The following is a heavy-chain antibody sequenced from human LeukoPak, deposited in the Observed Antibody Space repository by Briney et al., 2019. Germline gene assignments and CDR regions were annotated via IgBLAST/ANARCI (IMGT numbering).Heavy chain of an antibody. CDR1: GYTFTSYD. CDR3: ARITTMVRGVLSY. CDR2: MNPNSGNT. V-gene: IGHV1-8*01. Sequence: ASVKVSCKASGYTFTSYDINWVRQATGQGLEWMGWMNPNSGNTGYAQKFQGRVTMTRNTSISTAYMELSSLRSEDTAVYYCARITTMVRGVLSYWGQRTLVTVSS. J-gene: IGHJ4*02. D-gene: IGHD3-10*01.